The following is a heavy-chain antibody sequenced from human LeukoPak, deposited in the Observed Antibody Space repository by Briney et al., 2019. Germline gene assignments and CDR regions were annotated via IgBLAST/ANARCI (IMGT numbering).Heavy chain of an antibody. Sequence: SETLSLTCAVYGGSFSGYYWSWIRQPPGKGLEWIGEINHSGSTNYNPSLKSRVTISVDTSKNQFSLKLSSVTAADTAVYYCARGRSESCIDPWGQGTLVTVSS. CDR1: GGSFSGYY. CDR2: INHSGST. D-gene: IGHD1-26*01. V-gene: IGHV4-34*01. J-gene: IGHJ5*02. CDR3: ARGRSESCIDP.